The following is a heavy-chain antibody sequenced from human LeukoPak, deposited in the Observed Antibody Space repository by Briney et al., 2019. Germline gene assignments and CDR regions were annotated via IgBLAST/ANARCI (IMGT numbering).Heavy chain of an antibody. D-gene: IGHD3-9*01. CDR2: IWYDGSNK. CDR1: GFTFSSYG. V-gene: IGHV3-33*01. Sequence: GRSLRLSCAASGFTFSSYGMHWVRQAPGKGLEWVAVIWYDGSNKYYADSVKGRFTISRDNSKNTLYLQMNSLRAEDTAVYYCARGPPERLRGILTGYYSYWGQGTLVTVSS. J-gene: IGHJ4*02. CDR3: ARGPPERLRGILTGYYSY.